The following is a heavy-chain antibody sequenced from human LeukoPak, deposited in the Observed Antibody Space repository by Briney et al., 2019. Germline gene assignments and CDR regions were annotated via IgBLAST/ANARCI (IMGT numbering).Heavy chain of an antibody. V-gene: IGHV3-30-3*01. CDR2: ISYDGSNK. J-gene: IGHJ4*02. CDR3: ARPYYYESSGLDY. Sequence: PGGSLRLSCAASGFTFSSYAMHWVRQAPGKGLEWVAVISYDGSNKYYADSVKGRFTISRDNSKNTLYLQMNSLRAEDTAVYYCARPYYYESSGLDYWGQGTLVTVSS. D-gene: IGHD3-22*01. CDR1: GFTFSSYA.